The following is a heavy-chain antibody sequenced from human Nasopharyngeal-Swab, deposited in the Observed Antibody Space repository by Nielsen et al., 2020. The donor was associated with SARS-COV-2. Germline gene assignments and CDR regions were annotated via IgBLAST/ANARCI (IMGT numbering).Heavy chain of an antibody. CDR3: ARDPTSIVVVTAIPGGFDY. CDR2: ISSSGSTI. J-gene: IGHJ4*02. V-gene: IGHV3-48*03. D-gene: IGHD2-21*02. Sequence: WIRQPPGKGLERVSYISSSGSTIYYADSVKGRFTISRDNAKNSLYLQMNSLRAEDTAVYYCARDPTSIVVVTAIPGGFDYWGQGTLVTVSS.